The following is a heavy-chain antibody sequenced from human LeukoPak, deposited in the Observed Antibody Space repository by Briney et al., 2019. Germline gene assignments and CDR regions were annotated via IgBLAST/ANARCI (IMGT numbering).Heavy chain of an antibody. CDR2: ISAYNGNT. J-gene: IGHJ4*02. V-gene: IGHV1-18*01. CDR3: ARLRIAAAGSLAFFDY. CDR1: GYTFTSYG. Sequence: ASVKVSCKASGYTFTSYGISWVRQAPGQGLEWMGWISAYNGNTNYAHKLQGRVTMTTDTYTSTAYMQLRSLRSDDTAVYYCARLRIAAAGSLAFFDYWGQGTLVTVSS. D-gene: IGHD6-13*01.